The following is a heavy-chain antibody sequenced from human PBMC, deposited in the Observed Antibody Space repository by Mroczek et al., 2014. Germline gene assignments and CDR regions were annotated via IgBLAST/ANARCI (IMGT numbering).Heavy chain of an antibody. V-gene: IGHV1-46*03. D-gene: IGHD3-10*01. CDR3: ARDQGGIQHISGSYYYGMDV. CDR2: INPSGGST. CDR1: GYTFTSYY. Sequence: VQLVESGAEVKKPGASVKVSCKASGYTFTSYYMHWVRQAPGQGLEWMGIINPSGGSTSYAQKFQGRVTMTRDTSTSTVYMELSSLRSEDTAVYYCARDQGGIQHISGSYYYGMDVWGQGTTVT. J-gene: IGHJ6*02.